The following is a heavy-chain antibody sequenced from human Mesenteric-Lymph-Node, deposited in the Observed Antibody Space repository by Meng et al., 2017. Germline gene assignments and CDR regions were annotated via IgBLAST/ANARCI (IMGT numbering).Heavy chain of an antibody. J-gene: IGHJ4*02. CDR3: ARRPPYSSKLYYLDY. CDR1: GGSISSDNW. Sequence: SETLSLTCAVTGGSISSDNWWSWVRQPPGKGLEWIGENYHSGGTNYNPSLKSRVTISVDKSKNQFSLNLSSVTAADTAVYYCARRPPYSSKLYYLDYWGQGTLVTVSS. CDR2: NYHSGGT. D-gene: IGHD6-13*01. V-gene: IGHV4-4*02.